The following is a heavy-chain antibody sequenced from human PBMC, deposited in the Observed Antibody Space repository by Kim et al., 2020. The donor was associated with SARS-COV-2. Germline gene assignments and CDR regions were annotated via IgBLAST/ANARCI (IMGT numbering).Heavy chain of an antibody. CDR1: GFIFSDYY. V-gene: IGHV3-11*06. J-gene: IGHJ4*02. CDR3: ARGDPLWHSFDY. D-gene: IGHD3-10*01. CDR2: ISSGSSYT. Sequence: GGSLRLSCAASGFIFSDYYMSWIRQAPGKGLEWVSYISSGSSYTNYADSVKGRSTISRDNAKNSLYLQMNSLRAEDTAVYYCARGDPLWHSFDYWGQGTLVTVSS.